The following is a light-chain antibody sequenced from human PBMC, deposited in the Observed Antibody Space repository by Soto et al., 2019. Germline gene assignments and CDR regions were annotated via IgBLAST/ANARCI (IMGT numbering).Light chain of an antibody. Sequence: DIQMTQSPSSLSASVGDRVTITCRASQTISNFLNWFQQKPGKAPKLLIYAASSLQSGVPSRFSGSGSGTDFTLTISSLQPEDLAPYYCQQTYSVPRPFGQGTRLEIK. CDR2: AAS. CDR3: QQTYSVPRP. J-gene: IGKJ2*01. V-gene: IGKV1-39*01. CDR1: QTISNF.